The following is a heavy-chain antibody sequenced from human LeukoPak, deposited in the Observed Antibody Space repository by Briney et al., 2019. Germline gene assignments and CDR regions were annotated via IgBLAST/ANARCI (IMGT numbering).Heavy chain of an antibody. CDR1: GYSIGSGFY. D-gene: IGHD3-10*01. CDR2: IHYSGST. CDR3: ARGFRGPNFDY. J-gene: IGHJ4*02. V-gene: IGHV4-38-2*02. Sequence: SETLSLTCTVSGYSIGSGFYWGWIRQPPGEGLQYIGSIHYSGSTFYNPSLKSRVTISVDTSKNQFSLRLSSVTAADTAVYYCARGFRGPNFDYWGQGTLVTVSS.